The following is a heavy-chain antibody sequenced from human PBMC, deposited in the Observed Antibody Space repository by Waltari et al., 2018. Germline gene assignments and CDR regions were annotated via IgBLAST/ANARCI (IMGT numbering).Heavy chain of an antibody. V-gene: IGHV3-30-3*01. D-gene: IGHD5-18*01. Sequence: VQLVESGGGLVQPGGSLRLSCAASGFTLSSYAMHWVRQAPGKGLEWVAVISYDGSNKYYADSVKGRFTISRDNSKNTLYLQMNSLRAEDTAVYYCARSSRGYSYALDYWGQGTLVTVSS. CDR3: ARSSRGYSYALDY. CDR1: GFTLSSYA. CDR2: ISYDGSNK. J-gene: IGHJ4*02.